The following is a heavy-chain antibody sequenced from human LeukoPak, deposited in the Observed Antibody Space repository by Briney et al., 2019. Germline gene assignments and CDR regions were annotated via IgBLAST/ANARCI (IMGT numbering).Heavy chain of an antibody. D-gene: IGHD3-10*01. V-gene: IGHV4-34*01. CDR1: GGSFSGYY. CDR3: SRGQRTSSTIIHYYGSGSYYGPRSRYYYGMDV. J-gene: IGHJ6*02. Sequence: SETLSLTCAVYGGSFSGYYWSWIRQPPGKGLEWIGEINHSGSTNYNPSLKSRVTISVDTYKNQFSLKLSSVTAADTAAYYCSRGQRTSSTIIHYYGSGSYYGPRSRYYYGMDVWGQGTTVTVSS. CDR2: INHSGST.